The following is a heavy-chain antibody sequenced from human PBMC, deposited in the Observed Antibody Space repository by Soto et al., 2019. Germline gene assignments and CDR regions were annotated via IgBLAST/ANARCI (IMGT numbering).Heavy chain of an antibody. V-gene: IGHV3-23*01. CDR2: ISGSGVST. D-gene: IGHD3-9*01. CDR1: GFTFSSYA. J-gene: IGHJ4*02. Sequence: EVQLLESGGGLVQPGGSLRLSCAASGFTFSSYAISSVRQAPGKGLEWISGISGSGVSTYYADSVKGRFTISRDNSKNTLYLQMNSLRAEDTAVYYCAKGAWYYDILTGYGYFDYWGQGTLVTVSS. CDR3: AKGAWYYDILTGYGYFDY.